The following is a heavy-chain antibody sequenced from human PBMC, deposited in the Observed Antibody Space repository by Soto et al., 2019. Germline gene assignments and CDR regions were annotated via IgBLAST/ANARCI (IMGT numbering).Heavy chain of an antibody. CDR1: GGSISSGGYY. J-gene: IGHJ4*02. V-gene: IGHV4-31*03. Sequence: QVQLQESGPGLVKPSQTLSLTCTVSGGSISSGGYYWSWIRQHPGKGLEWIGYIYYSGSTHYNPSLKSRVTISVDTSKNQFSLKLSSVTAADTAVYYCAREGWSHQYDSSGEGGTGGVYWGQGTLVTVSS. CDR3: AREGWSHQYDSSGEGGTGGVY. CDR2: IYYSGST. D-gene: IGHD3-22*01.